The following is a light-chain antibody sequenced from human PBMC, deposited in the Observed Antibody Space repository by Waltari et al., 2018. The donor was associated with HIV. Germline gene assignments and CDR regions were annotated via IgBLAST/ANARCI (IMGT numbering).Light chain of an antibody. Sequence: QSVLTQPPSASGTPGQRVTIFCSGSSSNTGSNTLNWYQNLPGTAPKLLIYNNNQRPSGVPERFSGSKSGTSASLAISGLQSEDEADYYCAAWDDSLNGRVFGGGTKLTVL. CDR3: AAWDDSLNGRV. CDR1: SSNTGSNT. J-gene: IGLJ2*01. CDR2: NNN. V-gene: IGLV1-44*01.